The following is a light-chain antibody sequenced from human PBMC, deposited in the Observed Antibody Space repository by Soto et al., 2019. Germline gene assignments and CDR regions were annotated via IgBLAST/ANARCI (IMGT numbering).Light chain of an antibody. CDR1: QTLGSKY. J-gene: IGKJ2*01. CDR2: GAS. CDR3: QQYGSAPYT. V-gene: IGKV3-20*01. Sequence: EIMLTQSQGTMSLSPGERATLYCRTSQTLGSKYLAWYQQKPGQAPSLLIYGASSRATGIPDRFSGSGSGTDFALTISRLGPEDSAVFYCQQYGSAPYTFGQGTKLEI.